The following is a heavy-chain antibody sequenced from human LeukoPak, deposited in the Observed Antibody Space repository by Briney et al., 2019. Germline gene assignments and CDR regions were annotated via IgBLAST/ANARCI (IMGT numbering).Heavy chain of an antibody. D-gene: IGHD3-10*01. CDR3: ARLWFGDEFWFDP. CDR1: GGSFSGYY. Sequence: NASETLSLTCAVYGGSFSGYYWSWIRQPPGKGLEWIGEINHSGSTNYNPSLKSRVTISIDTSKNQFSLKLSSVTAADTAVYYCARLWFGDEFWFDPWGQGTLVTVSS. V-gene: IGHV4-34*01. J-gene: IGHJ5*02. CDR2: INHSGST.